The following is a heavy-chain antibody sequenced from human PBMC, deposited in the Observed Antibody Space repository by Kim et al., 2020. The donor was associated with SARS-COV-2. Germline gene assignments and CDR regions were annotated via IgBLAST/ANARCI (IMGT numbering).Heavy chain of an antibody. V-gene: IGHV3-30*04. CDR1: GFTFSSYA. CDR2: ISYDGSNK. CDR3: ARIHSGSGGDAFDI. Sequence: GGSLRLSCAASGFTFSSYAMHWVRQAPGKGLEWVAVISYDGSNKYYADSVKGRFTISRDNSKNTLYLQMNSLRAEDTAVYYCARIHSGSGGDAFDIWGQGKMLSVSS. D-gene: IGHD3-10*01. J-gene: IGHJ3*02.